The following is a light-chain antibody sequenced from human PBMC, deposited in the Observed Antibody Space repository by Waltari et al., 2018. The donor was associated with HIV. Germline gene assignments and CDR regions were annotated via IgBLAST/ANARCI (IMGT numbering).Light chain of an antibody. J-gene: IGLJ2*01. V-gene: IGLV1-47*01. CDR3: ASWDDSLGGYWI. Sequence: QSVVTQPPSASGTLGQRVTISCSGGTSNIGSNYVYWYQHLPGTSPKLLIYMNDQRPSGVPYRISGSKSGTSASLAISGLRSEDEADYYCASWDDSLGGYWIFGGGTNLTVL. CDR2: MND. CDR1: TSNIGSNY.